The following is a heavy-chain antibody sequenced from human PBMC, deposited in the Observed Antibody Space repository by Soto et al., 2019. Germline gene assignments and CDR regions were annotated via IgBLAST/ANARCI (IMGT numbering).Heavy chain of an antibody. Sequence: QVQLQQSGPGLVKPSQTLSLTCAISGDSVSNNIAAWSWIRQSPSRGLEWLGRTYYRSKWYQDYTVSVKSRITITPDTFKNQFSLQLNSVTPEDTAVYYCARDRPEYSNGWGVFGYWGQGTLVTVPS. V-gene: IGHV6-1*01. CDR1: GDSVSNNIAA. J-gene: IGHJ4*02. CDR2: TYYRSKWYQ. CDR3: ARDRPEYSNGWGVFGY. D-gene: IGHD6-19*01.